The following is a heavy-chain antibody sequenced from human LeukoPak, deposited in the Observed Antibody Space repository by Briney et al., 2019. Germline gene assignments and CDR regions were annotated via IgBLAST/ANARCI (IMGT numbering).Heavy chain of an antibody. V-gene: IGHV1-8*02. CDR1: GYTFTDYY. CDR2: MNPNSGNT. J-gene: IGHJ4*02. Sequence: ASVKVSCKASGYTFTDYYMHWVRQATGQGLEWMGWMNPNSGNTGYAQKFQGRVTMTRNTSISTAYMELSSLRSEDTAVYYCADITMTNWGQGTLVTVSS. CDR3: ADITMTN. D-gene: IGHD3-22*01.